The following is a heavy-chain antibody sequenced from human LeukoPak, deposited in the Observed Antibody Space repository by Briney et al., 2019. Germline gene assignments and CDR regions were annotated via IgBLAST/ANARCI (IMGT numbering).Heavy chain of an antibody. V-gene: IGHV3-49*04. J-gene: IGHJ4*02. CDR3: TRVLGAGGIVVVPPDC. Sequence: GGSLRLSCAASGFTFSSYAMSWVRQAPGKGLEWVGFIRSKAYGGTTEYAASVKGRFTISRDDSKSIAYLQMNSLKTEDTAVYYCTRVLGAGGIVVVPPDCWGQGTLVTVSS. CDR2: IRSKAYGGTT. D-gene: IGHD2-2*01. CDR1: GFTFSSYA.